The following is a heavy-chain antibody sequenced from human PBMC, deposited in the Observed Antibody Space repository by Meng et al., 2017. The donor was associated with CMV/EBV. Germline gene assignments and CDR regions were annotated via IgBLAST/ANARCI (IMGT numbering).Heavy chain of an antibody. Sequence: SVKVSCKASGGTFSSYAISWVRQAPGQGLEWMVGIIPILGIANYAQKFQGRVTITADKSTSTAYMELSSLRSEDTAVYYCARNKAGIAAAGTTFDYYYYGMDVWGQGTTVTVSS. CDR3: ARNKAGIAAAGTTFDYYYYGMDV. CDR1: GGTFSSYA. CDR2: IIPILGIA. J-gene: IGHJ6*02. D-gene: IGHD6-13*01. V-gene: IGHV1-69*10.